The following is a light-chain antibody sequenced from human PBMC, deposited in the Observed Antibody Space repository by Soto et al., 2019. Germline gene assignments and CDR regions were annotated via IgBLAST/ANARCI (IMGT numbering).Light chain of an antibody. J-gene: IGKJ4*01. CDR2: DAS. Sequence: EIGMSQSPATLSVSPRERATLSCRASQSVYSDLAWYQQKPGQAPRLLIHDASTRATGIPVRFSGSGSGTEFTLTISSLQSEDFAIYYCQQYNNWPLAFGGGTKV. V-gene: IGKV3-15*01. CDR1: QSVYSD. CDR3: QQYNNWPLA.